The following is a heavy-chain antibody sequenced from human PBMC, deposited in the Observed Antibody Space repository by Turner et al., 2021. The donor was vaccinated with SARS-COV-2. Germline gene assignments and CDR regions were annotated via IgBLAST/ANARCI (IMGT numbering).Heavy chain of an antibody. V-gene: IGHV3-74*02. CDR3: ARGGSSGYSYGFY. J-gene: IGHJ4*02. CDR2: ISPDGTIT. D-gene: IGHD5-18*01. Sequence: EAQVVASGGGLIQPGGSLRLSCAASGFSVSSNFMNWGRQAPGEGLEWVSRISPDGTITTHADSVKGRFTISRDNAKNTLYLQVNRLRAEDTALYYCARGGSSGYSYGFYWGQGTLVTVSS. CDR1: GFSVSSNF.